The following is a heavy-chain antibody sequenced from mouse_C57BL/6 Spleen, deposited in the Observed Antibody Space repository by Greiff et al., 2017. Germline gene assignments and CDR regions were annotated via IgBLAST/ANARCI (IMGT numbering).Heavy chain of an antibody. CDR1: GYAFSSSW. D-gene: IGHD1-1*02. Sequence: QVQLQQSGPELVKPGASVKISCKASGYAFSSSWMNWVKQRPGKGLEWIGRIYPGDGDTTYNGKFKGKATLTADKSSSTAYMQRSSLTSEDSAVYFCAREVGSDYWGQGTTLTVSS. J-gene: IGHJ2*01. V-gene: IGHV1-82*01. CDR3: AREVGSDY. CDR2: IYPGDGDT.